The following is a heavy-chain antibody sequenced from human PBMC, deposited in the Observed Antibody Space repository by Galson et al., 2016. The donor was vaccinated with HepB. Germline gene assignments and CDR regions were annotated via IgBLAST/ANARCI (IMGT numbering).Heavy chain of an antibody. J-gene: IGHJ4*02. V-gene: IGHV3-23*01. CDR3: AKDQKGRAFDY. Sequence: SLRLSCAASGFNFSSNAMGWVRQAPGKGLEWVSHISGSGGRTYYADSVKGRFTISRDNSKTTLYLQMNSLRVVDTAVYYCAKDQKGRAFDYWGQGTLVTVSS. CDR2: ISGSGGRT. CDR1: GFNFSSNA.